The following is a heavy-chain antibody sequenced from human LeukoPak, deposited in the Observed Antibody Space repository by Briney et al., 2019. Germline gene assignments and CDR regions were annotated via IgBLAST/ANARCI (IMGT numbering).Heavy chain of an antibody. Sequence: SETLSRTCTVSGGSISSYYWSWIRQPPGKGLEWLGYIFYSGSTNYNPSLKSRVTISVDTSKNQFSLKLSSVTAADTAVYYCARGRLGIAYYFDYWGQGTLVTVSS. CDR1: GGSISSYY. D-gene: IGHD7-27*01. CDR3: ARGRLGIAYYFDY. V-gene: IGHV4-59*01. J-gene: IGHJ4*02. CDR2: IFYSGST.